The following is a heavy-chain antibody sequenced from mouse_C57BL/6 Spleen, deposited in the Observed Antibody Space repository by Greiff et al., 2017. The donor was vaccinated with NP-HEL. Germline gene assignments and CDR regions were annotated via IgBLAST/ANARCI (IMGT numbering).Heavy chain of an antibody. D-gene: IGHD3-2*02. CDR3: ARSPLDSSGSWFAY. CDR1: GYSITSGYY. V-gene: IGHV3-6*01. J-gene: IGHJ3*01. CDR2: ISYDGSN. Sequence: EVKLMESGPGLVKPSQSLSLTCSVTGYSITSGYYWNWIRQFPGNKLEWMGYISYDGSNNYNPSLKNRISITRDTSKNQFFLKLNSVTTEDTATYYCARSPLDSSGSWFAYWGQGTLVTVSA.